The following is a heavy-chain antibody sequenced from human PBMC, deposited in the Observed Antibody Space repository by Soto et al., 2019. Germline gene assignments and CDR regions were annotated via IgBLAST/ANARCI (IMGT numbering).Heavy chain of an antibody. J-gene: IGHJ6*02. D-gene: IGHD3-3*01. CDR1: GCTFTSYG. CDR3: ARRGLTWYYDFWSGSYPGYYGMDV. Sequence: ASVKVSCKASGCTFTSYGISWVRQAPGQGLEWMGRISAYNGNTNYAQKLQGRVTMTTDTSTSTAYMELRSLRSDDTAVYYCARRGLTWYYDFWSGSYPGYYGMDVWGQGTTVTVSS. V-gene: IGHV1-18*01. CDR2: ISAYNGNT.